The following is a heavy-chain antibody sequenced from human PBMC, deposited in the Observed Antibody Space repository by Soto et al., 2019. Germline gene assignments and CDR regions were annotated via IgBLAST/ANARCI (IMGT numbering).Heavy chain of an antibody. V-gene: IGHV3-33*01. CDR1: GFTFSSYG. J-gene: IGHJ4*02. D-gene: IGHD5-12*01. Sequence: GGSLRLSCAASGFTFSSYGMHWVRQAPGKGLEWVAVIWYDGSNKYYADSVKGRFTISRDNSKNTLYLQMNSLRAEDTAVYYCARDGWLRVLNYFDYWGQGTLVTVSS. CDR3: ARDGWLRVLNYFDY. CDR2: IWYDGSNK.